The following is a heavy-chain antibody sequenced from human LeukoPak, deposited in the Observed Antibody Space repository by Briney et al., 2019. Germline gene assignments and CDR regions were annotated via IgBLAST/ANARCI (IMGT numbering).Heavy chain of an antibody. Sequence: ASVKVSCKASGYTFTSYAMHWVRQAPGQRLEWMGWINAGNGNTKYSQKFQGRVTITRDTSASTAYMELSSLRSEDTAVYYCARDRRYGSGSGSRYYGMDVWGQGTTVTVSS. V-gene: IGHV1-3*01. CDR1: GYTFTSYA. CDR3: ARDRRYGSGSGSRYYGMDV. CDR2: INAGNGNT. J-gene: IGHJ6*02. D-gene: IGHD3-10*01.